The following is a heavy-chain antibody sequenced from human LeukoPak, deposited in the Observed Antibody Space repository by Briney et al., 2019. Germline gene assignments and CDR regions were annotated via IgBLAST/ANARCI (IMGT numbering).Heavy chain of an antibody. V-gene: IGHV3-23*01. CDR3: AREGGWYAGFDY. D-gene: IGHD6-19*01. Sequence: GGSLRLSCTASGVTFSSYAMSWVRQAPGKGLEWVSAISGSGGSTYYADSVKGRFTISRDNSKNTLYLQMNSLRAEDTAVYYCAREGGWYAGFDYWGQGTLVTVSS. J-gene: IGHJ4*02. CDR2: ISGSGGST. CDR1: GVTFSSYA.